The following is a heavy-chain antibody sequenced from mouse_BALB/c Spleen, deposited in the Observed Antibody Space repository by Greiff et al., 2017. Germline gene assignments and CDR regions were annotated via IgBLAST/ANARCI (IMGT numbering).Heavy chain of an antibody. J-gene: IGHJ3*01. CDR2: ISSGGSYT. D-gene: IGHD1-1*01. CDR3: ARGGTTVVASPFAY. Sequence: EVKLMESGGGLVKPGGSLKLSCAASGFTFSSYAMSWVRQTPEKRLEWVATISSGGSYTYYPDSVKGRFTISRDNAKNPLYLQMSSLRSEDTAMYYCARGGTTVVASPFAYWGQGTLVTVSA. V-gene: IGHV5-9-3*01. CDR1: GFTFSSYA.